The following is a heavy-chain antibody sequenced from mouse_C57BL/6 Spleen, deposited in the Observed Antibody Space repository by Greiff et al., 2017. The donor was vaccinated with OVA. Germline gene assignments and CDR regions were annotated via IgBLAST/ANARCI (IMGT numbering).Heavy chain of an antibody. J-gene: IGHJ4*01. CDR2: INPNNGGT. CDR3: ARDGSSWNYAMDY. Sequence: EVQLQQSGPELVKPRASVKISCKASGYTFTDYYMNWVKQSHGKSLEWIGDINPNNGGTSYNQKFKGKATLTVDKSSSTAYMELRSLTSEDSAVYYCARDGSSWNYAMDYWGQGTSVTVSS. V-gene: IGHV1-26*01. D-gene: IGHD1-1*01. CDR1: GYTFTDYY.